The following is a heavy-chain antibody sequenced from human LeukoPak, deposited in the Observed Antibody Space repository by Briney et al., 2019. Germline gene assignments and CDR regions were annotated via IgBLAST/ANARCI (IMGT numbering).Heavy chain of an antibody. D-gene: IGHD3-22*01. J-gene: IGHJ4*02. CDR3: ARADSACYYDSSGYYWWVPTNFDY. V-gene: IGHV3-7*01. CDR1: GFTFSSYW. CDR2: IKQDGSEK. Sequence: GGSLRISCAASGFTFSSYWMSWVRQAPGKGLEWVANIKQDGSEKYYVDSVKGRFTISRDNAKNSLYLQMNSLRAEDTAVYYCARADSACYYDSSGYYWWVPTNFDYWGQGTLVTVSS.